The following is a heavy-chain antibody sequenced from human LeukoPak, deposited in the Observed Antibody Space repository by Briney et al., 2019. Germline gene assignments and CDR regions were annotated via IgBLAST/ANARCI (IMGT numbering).Heavy chain of an antibody. D-gene: IGHD2-21*02. CDR2: ISYNSNYI. CDR1: GFTFSSHG. J-gene: IGHJ4*02. Sequence: GGSLRLSCAGSGFTFSSHGMNWVRQAPGKGLESVSFISYNSNYIFYADSVKGRFTISRDNAKNSLYLQMNSLRPDDTAVYFCAKPQVTANWYYFHYWGQGTLVTVSS. V-gene: IGHV3-21*01. CDR3: AKPQVTANWYYFHY.